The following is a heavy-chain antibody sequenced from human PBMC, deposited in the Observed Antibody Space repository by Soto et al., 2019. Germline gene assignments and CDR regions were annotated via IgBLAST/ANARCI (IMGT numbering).Heavy chain of an antibody. J-gene: IGHJ4*02. D-gene: IGHD1-26*01. CDR2: IYPGDSDT. CDR1: GYSFTIYW. V-gene: IGHV5-51*01. CDR3: ARPPYSASYYYFDQ. Sequence: GESLKISCNASGYSFTIYWIGWVRQMPGKGLGWMGIIYPGDSDTIYSPSFQGQVTISADKSISTAYLQWNSLKASDTAMYYCARPPYSASYYYFDQWGQGTPVTVSS.